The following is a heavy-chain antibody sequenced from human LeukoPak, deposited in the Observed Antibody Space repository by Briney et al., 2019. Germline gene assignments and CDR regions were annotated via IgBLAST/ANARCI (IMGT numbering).Heavy chain of an antibody. Sequence: GASVKVSCKASGYTFTGYWMHWVRQAPGQGPEWMGVISPSGGSTIYAQKVKGRVTLTRDMSTNTDYLELSSLRFEVTAVYYCARDNSVRDEAWWFNPWGQGTLVTVSS. CDR2: ISPSGGST. J-gene: IGHJ5*02. CDR3: ARDNSVRDEAWWFNP. D-gene: IGHD5-24*01. V-gene: IGHV1-46*01. CDR1: GYTFTGYW.